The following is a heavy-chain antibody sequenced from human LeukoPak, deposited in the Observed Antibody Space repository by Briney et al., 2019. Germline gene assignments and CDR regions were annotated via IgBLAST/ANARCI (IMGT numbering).Heavy chain of an antibody. CDR2: IYSGGST. Sequence: GGSLRLSCAASGFTVSSNCMSWVRQAPGKGLEWVSVIYSGGSTYYADSVKGRFTISRDNSKNTLYLQMNSLRAEDTAVYYCASLRTQQLVHGYYFDYWGQGTLVTVSS. J-gene: IGHJ4*02. CDR1: GFTVSSNC. D-gene: IGHD6-6*01. CDR3: ASLRTQQLVHGYYFDY. V-gene: IGHV3-66*02.